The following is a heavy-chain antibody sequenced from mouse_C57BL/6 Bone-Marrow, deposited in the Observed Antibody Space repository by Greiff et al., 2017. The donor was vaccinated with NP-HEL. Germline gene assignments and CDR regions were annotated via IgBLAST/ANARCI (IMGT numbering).Heavy chain of an antibody. V-gene: IGHV1-81*01. CDR1: GYTFTSYG. D-gene: IGHD6-1*01. CDR3: ARSGWIVPHWYLDV. J-gene: IGHJ1*03. Sequence: QVQLQQSGAELARPGASVKLSCKASGYTFTSYGISWVKQRTGQGLEWIGEIDPRSGITDYNEKFKGKATLTADKSSSTAYMELRSLTSEDSAVYFCARSGWIVPHWYLDVWGTGATVTVSS. CDR2: IDPRSGIT.